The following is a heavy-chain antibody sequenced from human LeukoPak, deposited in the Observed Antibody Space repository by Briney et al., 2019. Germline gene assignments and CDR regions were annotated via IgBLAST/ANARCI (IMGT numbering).Heavy chain of an antibody. CDR2: ISGSGGST. D-gene: IGHD3-22*01. Sequence: GGALRLSCAASGFTVSSNYMSWVRPAPGEGVGWVSAISGSGGSTYYADSVKGRFTISRDNSKNTLYLQMNSLRAEDTAVYYCAKATHYYDSSGYWVYWGQGTLVTVSS. V-gene: IGHV3-23*01. CDR3: AKATHYYDSSGYWVY. CDR1: GFTVSSNY. J-gene: IGHJ4*02.